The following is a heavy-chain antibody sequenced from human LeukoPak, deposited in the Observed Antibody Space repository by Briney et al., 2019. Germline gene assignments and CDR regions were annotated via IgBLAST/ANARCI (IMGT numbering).Heavy chain of an antibody. V-gene: IGHV4-30-4*01. CDR2: IYYSGST. CDR1: GGSISSGDYY. Sequence: SETLSLTCTVSGGSISSGDYYWSWIRQPPGKGLEWIGYIYYSGSTYYNPSLKSRVTISVDTSKNQFSLKLSSVTAADTAVYYCARVQLGDGYNLFDCWGQGTLVTVSS. J-gene: IGHJ4*02. CDR3: ARVQLGDGYNLFDC. D-gene: IGHD5-24*01.